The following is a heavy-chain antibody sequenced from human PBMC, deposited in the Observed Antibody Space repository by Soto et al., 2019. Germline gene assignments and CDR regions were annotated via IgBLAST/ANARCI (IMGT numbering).Heavy chain of an antibody. Sequence: QVTLKQSGPVLLKPTETLTLTCTVSGSSLSNARMGVSWIRQPPGTALEWLAHIFSNDEKSYSTSLKRRLTTSKDTSKSQVVLTMTNTDPVDTATYYCARSMYNFWSGSAPSFDYWGQGTLVIVSS. J-gene: IGHJ4*02. CDR1: GSSLSNARMG. D-gene: IGHD3-3*01. V-gene: IGHV2-26*01. CDR3: ARSMYNFWSGSAPSFDY. CDR2: IFSNDEK.